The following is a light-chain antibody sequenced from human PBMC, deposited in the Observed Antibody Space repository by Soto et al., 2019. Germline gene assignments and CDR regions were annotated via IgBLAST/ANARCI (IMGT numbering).Light chain of an antibody. CDR1: QSVRSSY. V-gene: IGKV3-20*01. CDR3: QQYGSSPPT. Sequence: EIVLMQSPGALSLSKGERATLSCRASQSVRSSYLAWYQQKPRQAPRLLIYGASSRATGIPDRFSGSGSGTDFTLTISRLEPEDFAVYYCQQYGSSPPTFGQGTKVDIK. J-gene: IGKJ1*01. CDR2: GAS.